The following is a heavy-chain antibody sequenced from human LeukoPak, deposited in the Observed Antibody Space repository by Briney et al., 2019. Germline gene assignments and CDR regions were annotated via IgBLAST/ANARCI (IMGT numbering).Heavy chain of an antibody. D-gene: IGHD2-2*01. CDR2: MNPNSGNT. Sequence: GASVKVSCKDSGYTFTSYDINWVRQATEQGLEWMGWMNPNSGNTGYAQKFQGRVTMTRNTSISTAYMELSSLRSEDTAVYYCARGKKYCSSTSCYRVDYWGQGTLVTVSS. CDR3: ARGKKYCSSTSCYRVDY. CDR1: GYTFTSYD. V-gene: IGHV1-8*01. J-gene: IGHJ4*02.